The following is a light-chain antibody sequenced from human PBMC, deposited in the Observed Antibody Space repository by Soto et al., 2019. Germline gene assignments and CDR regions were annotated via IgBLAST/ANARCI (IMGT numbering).Light chain of an antibody. CDR3: QLFTIFLLT. J-gene: IGKJ4*01. CDR2: DAS. V-gene: IGKV3-20*01. CDR1: QTVRNNY. Sequence: VLKMSPGTLSLSTGERATLSCRASQTVRNNYLAWYQQKPGQAPRLLIYDASSRATGIPDRFSGGGSGTDFTLTISRLEPEDFAVYYCQLFTIFLLTFGGVTKVDI.